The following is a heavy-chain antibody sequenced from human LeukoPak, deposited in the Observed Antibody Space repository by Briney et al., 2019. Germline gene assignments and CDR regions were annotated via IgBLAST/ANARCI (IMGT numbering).Heavy chain of an antibody. Sequence: GESLKISCQASGYSFAFYWIAWVRQTPGKGLEWMGIIYPGDSDTTYSPSFQGQVTISADRSISTAYLQWTSLKASDTAMYYCARAHSGATMTPWGFDPWGQGTLVTVSS. CDR1: GYSFAFYW. CDR2: IYPGDSDT. J-gene: IGHJ5*02. D-gene: IGHD1-26*01. V-gene: IGHV5-51*01. CDR3: ARAHSGATMTPWGFDP.